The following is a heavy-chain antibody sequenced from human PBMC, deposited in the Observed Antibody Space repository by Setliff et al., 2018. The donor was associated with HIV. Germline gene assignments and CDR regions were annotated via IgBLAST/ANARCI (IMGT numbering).Heavy chain of an antibody. D-gene: IGHD3-3*01. Sequence: GGSLRLSCAASGFTFSTYGMHWVRQAPGKGLEWVAVIWSDGSNKYYADSVKGRITISRDNSKNTLYLQMNSLRAEDTAIYYCARHYEYLESSWLDPWGQGTQVTVSS. CDR3: ARHYEYLESSWLDP. J-gene: IGHJ5*02. CDR2: IWSDGSNK. CDR1: GFTFSTYG. V-gene: IGHV3-33*01.